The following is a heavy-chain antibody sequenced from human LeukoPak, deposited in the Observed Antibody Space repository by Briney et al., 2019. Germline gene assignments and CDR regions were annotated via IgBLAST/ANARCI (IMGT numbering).Heavy chain of an antibody. D-gene: IGHD1-14*01. V-gene: IGHV4-38-2*01. CDR1: GYSISSGYY. J-gene: IGHJ3*02. CDR3: ARLRMRRTGAFDI. Sequence: SETLSLTCAVSGYSISSGYYWGWIRLPPGKGLEWIGSICHSGSTYYNPSLKSRVTISVDTSKNQFSLKLSSVTAADTAVYYCARLRMRRTGAFDIWGQGTMVTVSS. CDR2: ICHSGST.